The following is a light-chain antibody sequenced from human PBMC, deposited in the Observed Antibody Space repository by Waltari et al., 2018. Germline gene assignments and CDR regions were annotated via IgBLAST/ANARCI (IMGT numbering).Light chain of an antibody. V-gene: IGKV1-39*01. J-gene: IGKJ1*01. Sequence: DIQMTQSPSSLSASVGDRVTIPCRASQSISSYLNLYQQKPGKAPKLLIYAASSLQSGVPSRFSGSGSGTDFTLTISSLQPEDFATYYCQQSYSTAWTFGQGTKVEIK. CDR2: AAS. CDR3: QQSYSTAWT. CDR1: QSISSY.